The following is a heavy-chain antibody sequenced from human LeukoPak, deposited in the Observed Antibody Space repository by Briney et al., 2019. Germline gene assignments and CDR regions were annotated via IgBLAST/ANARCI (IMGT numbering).Heavy chain of an antibody. Sequence: SETLSLTCTVSGRSISSYYWSWIRQPAGKGLEWMVYLYTSGSTNYNPSLTSRVTMSVDTSKNQFYLKLSSVTAADTAVYYCARERTSGYYYPYFDYWGQGTLVTVSS. J-gene: IGHJ4*02. CDR3: ARERTSGYYYPYFDY. CDR2: LYTSGST. V-gene: IGHV4-4*07. D-gene: IGHD3-22*01. CDR1: GRSISSYY.